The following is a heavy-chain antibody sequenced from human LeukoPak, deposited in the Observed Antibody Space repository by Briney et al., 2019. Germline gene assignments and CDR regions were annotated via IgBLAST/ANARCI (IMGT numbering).Heavy chain of an antibody. Sequence: PGESLKISCKGSGYSFTSYWIGWVRQMPGKGLEWIGIIYPGDSATRYSPSFQGQVTISADKSISTAYLQWSSLKASDTAMYYCARRASPYDSSGYFDYWGQGTLVTVSS. CDR3: ARRASPYDSSGYFDY. J-gene: IGHJ4*02. CDR2: IYPGDSAT. CDR1: GYSFTSYW. V-gene: IGHV5-51*01. D-gene: IGHD3-22*01.